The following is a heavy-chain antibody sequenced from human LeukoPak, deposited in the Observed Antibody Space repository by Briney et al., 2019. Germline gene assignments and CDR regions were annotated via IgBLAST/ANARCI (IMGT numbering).Heavy chain of an antibody. V-gene: IGHV4-30-2*01. Sequence: PSETLSLTCTVSGGSISSGGYYWSWIRQPPGKGLERIGYIYHSGSTYYNPSLKSRVTISVDRSKNQFSLKLSSVTAADTAVYYCARVYSSGSRAFQHWGQGTLVTVSS. CDR1: GGSISSGGYY. D-gene: IGHD6-19*01. CDR2: IYHSGST. CDR3: ARVYSSGSRAFQH. J-gene: IGHJ1*01.